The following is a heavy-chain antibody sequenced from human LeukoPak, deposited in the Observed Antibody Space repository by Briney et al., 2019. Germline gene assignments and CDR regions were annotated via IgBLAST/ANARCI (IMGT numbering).Heavy chain of an antibody. V-gene: IGHV3-23*01. D-gene: IGHD3-10*01. Sequence: PGGSLRLSCAASGFTFSSYAMTWVRQAPGKGLEWVSTISGSGGYAYYADSVKGRFIISRDNSKNTLYLQMNSLSAEDTAVYYCAKGSGFGELGYYYYYMDVWGKGTTVTVSS. CDR1: GFTFSSYA. CDR2: ISGSGGYA. J-gene: IGHJ6*03. CDR3: AKGSGFGELGYYYYYMDV.